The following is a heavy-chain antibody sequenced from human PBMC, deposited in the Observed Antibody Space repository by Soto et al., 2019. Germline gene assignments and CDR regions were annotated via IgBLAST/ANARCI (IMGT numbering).Heavy chain of an antibody. Sequence: QVQLQESGPGLVKPSETLSLTCSVSGGSISGSYWSWIRQSPGKGLEWLGYVYYTGSTNYSPSLRRRVSISVDTSKNEFSLRLSAVTAADTAVYFGARRIAVPGAHIDYWGQGTQVTVSS. CDR1: GGSISGSY. CDR2: VYYTGST. CDR3: ARRIAVPGAHIDY. J-gene: IGHJ4*02. D-gene: IGHD6-19*01. V-gene: IGHV4-59*01.